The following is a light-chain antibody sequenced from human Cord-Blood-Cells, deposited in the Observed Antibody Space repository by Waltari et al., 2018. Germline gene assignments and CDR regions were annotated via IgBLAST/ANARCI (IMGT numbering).Light chain of an antibody. CDR2: DAS. CDR1: QSVSSY. CDR3: QQRSNWPPIT. J-gene: IGKJ5*01. Sequence: EIVLTQSPATLSISPAERATLSCRASQSVSSYLAWYQPKPGQAPSLLSYDASNRATGISARLRGSAAGTDFTVTISSLGPEDFAVYYCQQRSNWPPITFGQGTRLEIK. V-gene: IGKV3-11*01.